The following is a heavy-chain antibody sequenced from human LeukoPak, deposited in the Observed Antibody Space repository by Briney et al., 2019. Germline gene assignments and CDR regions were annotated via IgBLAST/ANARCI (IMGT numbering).Heavy chain of an antibody. CDR2: ISYDGSDK. D-gene: IGHD3-10*01. Sequence: GGSLRLSCAASGFTFSSYGMHWVRQAPGKGLEWVAVISYDGSDKYYADSVKGRFTISRDNSKNTLYLRMNSLRDEDKAVYYCAKQRDSGSLFDPWGQGTLVTVSS. CDR3: AKQRDSGSLFDP. J-gene: IGHJ5*02. V-gene: IGHV3-30*18. CDR1: GFTFSSYG.